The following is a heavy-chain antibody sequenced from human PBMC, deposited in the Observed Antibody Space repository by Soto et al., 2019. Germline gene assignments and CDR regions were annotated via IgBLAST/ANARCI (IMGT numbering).Heavy chain of an antibody. CDR2: SYSGGTT. CDR3: ATMGTRAFDI. D-gene: IGHD2-2*01. J-gene: IGHJ3*02. V-gene: IGHV3-53*01. Sequence: EVQLMESGGGLIQPGGSLRLSCAASEFTGATDYMGWVRQAPGKGLDWVSVSYSGGTTNYGDSVKGRFTISRDRSKNTLYLQMNSLRVEDTAGYYCATMGTRAFDIWGPGTMVTVSS. CDR1: EFTGATDY.